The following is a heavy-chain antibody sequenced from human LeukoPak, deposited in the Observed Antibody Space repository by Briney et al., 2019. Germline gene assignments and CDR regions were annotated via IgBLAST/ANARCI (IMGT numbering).Heavy chain of an antibody. CDR1: GYIFTGYY. CDR2: FNPNNGGS. J-gene: IGHJ4*02. V-gene: IGHV1-2*02. D-gene: IGHD3-3*01. Sequence: GASVKVSCKASGYIFTGYYIHWVRQAPGQGLEWMGWFNPNNGGSNYTQKFQGRVTLTRDTSISTAYMELSRLRSDDTAVYYCARDIAPSTRITIFGVVRDWGQGTLVTVSS. CDR3: ARDIAPSTRITIFGVVRD.